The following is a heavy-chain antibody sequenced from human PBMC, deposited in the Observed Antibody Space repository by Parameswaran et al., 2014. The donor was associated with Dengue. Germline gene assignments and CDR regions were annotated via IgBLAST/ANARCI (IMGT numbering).Heavy chain of an antibody. J-gene: IGHJ4*02. D-gene: IGHD2-2*01. CDR2: IYYSGST. Sequence: RWIRQPPGKGLEWIGYIYYSGSTNYNPSLKSRVTISVDTSKNQFSLKLSSVTAADTAVYYCARVCTSCYRGVDYWGQGTLVTVSS. V-gene: IGHV4-59*01. CDR3: ARVCTSCYRGVDY.